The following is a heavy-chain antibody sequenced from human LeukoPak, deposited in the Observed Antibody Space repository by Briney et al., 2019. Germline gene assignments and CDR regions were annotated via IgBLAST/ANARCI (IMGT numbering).Heavy chain of an antibody. Sequence: ASVKVSCKASGYTFTSYAMNWVRQAPGQGLEWMGWINTNTGNPTYAQGFTGRFVFSLDTSVSTAYLQISSLKAEDIAVYYCARDPSYYDISGFDPWGQGTLVTVSS. V-gene: IGHV7-4-1*02. CDR2: INTNTGNP. CDR3: ARDPSYYDISGFDP. CDR1: GYTFTSYA. J-gene: IGHJ5*02. D-gene: IGHD3-9*01.